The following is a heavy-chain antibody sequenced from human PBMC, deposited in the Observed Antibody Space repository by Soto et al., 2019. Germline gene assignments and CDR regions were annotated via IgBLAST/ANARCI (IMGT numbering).Heavy chain of an antibody. Sequence: SETLSLTCDVSGGSISIGSYHWSWIRQPPGKGLEWIGYIHYSGITNYNPSLKSRVTISVDTSKNQFSLKLSSVTAADTAVYYCARHSGVSGTLSYYFDHWGQGTLVTVSS. V-gene: IGHV4-61*01. CDR3: ARHSGVSGTLSYYFDH. CDR2: IHYSGIT. CDR1: GGSISIGSYH. J-gene: IGHJ4*02. D-gene: IGHD1-26*01.